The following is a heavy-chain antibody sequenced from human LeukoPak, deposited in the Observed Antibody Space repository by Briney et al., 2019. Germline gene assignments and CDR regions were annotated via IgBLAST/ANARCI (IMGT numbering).Heavy chain of an antibody. J-gene: IGHJ4*02. CDR3: ARELPPLVKFYFDY. D-gene: IGHD1-26*01. Sequence: GGSLRLSCAASGFTFSGYGMHWVRQAPGKGLEWVAVIWYDGSSKYYADSVKGRFTISRDNPKNTLYLQMNSLRAEDTAVYYCARELPPLVKFYFDYWGQGTLVTVSS. V-gene: IGHV3-33*01. CDR2: IWYDGSSK. CDR1: GFTFSGYG.